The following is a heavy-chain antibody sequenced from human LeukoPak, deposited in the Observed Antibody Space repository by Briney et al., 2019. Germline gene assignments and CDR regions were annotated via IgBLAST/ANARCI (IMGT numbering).Heavy chain of an antibody. J-gene: IGHJ3*02. D-gene: IGHD3-3*01. Sequence: SETLSLTCAVYGGSFSDYYWTWIRQPPGKGLEWIGEINHSGSTNYNPSLKSRVTISVDTSKNQFSLKLSSVTAADTAVYYCARVRDYDFWSGYPGDAFDIWGQGTMVTVSS. CDR1: GGSFSDYY. CDR3: ARVRDYDFWSGYPGDAFDI. V-gene: IGHV4-34*01. CDR2: INHSGST.